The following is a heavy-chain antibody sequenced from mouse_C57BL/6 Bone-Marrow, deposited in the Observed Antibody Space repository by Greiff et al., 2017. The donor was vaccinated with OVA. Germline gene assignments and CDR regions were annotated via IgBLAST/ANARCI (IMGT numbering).Heavy chain of an antibody. CDR3: ARLTGTNYYAMDY. CDR1: GYSITSDY. V-gene: IGHV3-8*01. Sequence: EVHLVESGPGLAKPSQTLSLTCSVTGYSITSDYWNWIRKFPGNKLEYMGYISYSGSTYYNPSLKSRISITRDTSKNQYYLQLNSVTTEDTATYYCARLTGTNYYAMDYWGQGTSVTVSS. D-gene: IGHD4-1*01. J-gene: IGHJ4*01. CDR2: ISYSGST.